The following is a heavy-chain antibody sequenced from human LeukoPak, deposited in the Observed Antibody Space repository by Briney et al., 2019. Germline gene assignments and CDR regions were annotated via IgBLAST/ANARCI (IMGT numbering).Heavy chain of an antibody. Sequence: SQTLSLTCAISGDSVSSNSAAWNWIRQSPSRGLEWLGRTYYRSKWYNDYAVSVKSRITINPDTSKNQFSLQLNSVTPEDTAVYYCALVTSCYFLSCNWFDPWGQGTLVTVSS. V-gene: IGHV6-1*01. D-gene: IGHD2-2*01. CDR3: ALVTSCYFLSCNWFDP. J-gene: IGHJ5*02. CDR2: TYYRSKWYN. CDR1: GDSVSSNSAA.